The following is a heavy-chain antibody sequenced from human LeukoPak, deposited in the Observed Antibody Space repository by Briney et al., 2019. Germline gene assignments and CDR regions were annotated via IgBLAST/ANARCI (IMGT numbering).Heavy chain of an antibody. Sequence: GGTLRLSCAASGFTFRRYGMTWVRQAPGKGLEWVSSISGSGNNTYYADSVKGRFTISRDNAKNTLFLQMNSLRAEDTAVYYCATYNWNYDADYWGQGTLVTVSS. CDR2: ISGSGNNT. CDR1: GFTFRRYG. V-gene: IGHV3-23*01. CDR3: ATYNWNYDADY. J-gene: IGHJ4*02. D-gene: IGHD1-1*01.